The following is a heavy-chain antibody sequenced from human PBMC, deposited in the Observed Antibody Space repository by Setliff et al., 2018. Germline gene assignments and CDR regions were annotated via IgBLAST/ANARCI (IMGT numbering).Heavy chain of an antibody. J-gene: IGHJ6*03. CDR3: AREGIRGYFYYYMDV. Sequence: PSETLSLSCAASGPAFSNYYMSWVRQAPGKGLQWVANIKQDGSETYYADSVQGRFTISRDKNSLYLQMHSLRAEDTAVYYCAREGIRGYFYYYMDVWGQGTLVTVSS. CDR1: GPAFSNYY. CDR2: IKQDGSET. V-gene: IGHV3-7*03.